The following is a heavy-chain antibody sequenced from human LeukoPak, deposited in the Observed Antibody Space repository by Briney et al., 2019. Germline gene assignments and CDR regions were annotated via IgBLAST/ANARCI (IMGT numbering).Heavy chain of an antibody. CDR1: GGSMSSYY. Sequence: SETLSLTCTVSGGSMSSYYWSWIRQPPGKGLEWIGEINHSGSTNYNPSLKSRVTISVDTSKNQFSLKLSSVTAADTAVYYCARGLLGYWGQGTLVTVSS. D-gene: IGHD3-16*01. J-gene: IGHJ4*02. CDR2: INHSGST. CDR3: ARGLLGY. V-gene: IGHV4-34*01.